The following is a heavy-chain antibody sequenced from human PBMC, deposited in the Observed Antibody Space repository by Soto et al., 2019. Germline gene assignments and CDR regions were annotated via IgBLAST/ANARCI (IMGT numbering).Heavy chain of an antibody. CDR1: GGSFSGYY. J-gene: IGHJ6*02. D-gene: IGHD3-16*01. CDR2: INHSGST. CDR3: ARGVLYYDYVWVSRGYYYGMDV. V-gene: IGHV4-34*01. Sequence: KTSETLSLTCAVYGGSFSGYYWSWIRQPPGKGLEWIGEINHSGSTNYNPSLKSRVTISVDTSKNQFSLKLSSVTAADTAVYYCARGVLYYDYVWVSRGYYYGMDVWGQGTTVTVSS.